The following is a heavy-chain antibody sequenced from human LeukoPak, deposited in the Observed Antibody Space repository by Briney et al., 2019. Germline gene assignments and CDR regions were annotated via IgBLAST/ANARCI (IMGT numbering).Heavy chain of an antibody. D-gene: IGHD4-17*01. CDR3: ARGGGDYGDPFDY. CDR2: INSDGSST. J-gene: IGHJ4*02. V-gene: IGHV3-74*01. Sequence: PGGSLRLSCAASGFTFSSYWMHWVRQAPGKGLVWVSRINSDGSSTSYADSVKGRFTISRDNSKNTLYLQMNSLRAEDTAVYYCARGGGDYGDPFDYWGQGTLVTVSS. CDR1: GFTFSSYW.